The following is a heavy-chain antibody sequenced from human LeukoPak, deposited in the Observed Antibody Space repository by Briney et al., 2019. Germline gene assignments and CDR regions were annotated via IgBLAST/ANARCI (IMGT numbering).Heavy chain of an antibody. Sequence: GGSLRLSCAASGFTFSDYAMTWVRQAPGKGLEWVSSISGSGGIGGTTHYADSVKGRFTISRDNSRNTLYLQMNSLRAENTALYYCAKDLRFGVAIAGWGQGTLVTVSS. J-gene: IGHJ4*02. V-gene: IGHV3-23*01. CDR1: GFTFSDYA. CDR3: AKDLRFGVAIAG. CDR2: ISGSGGIGGTT. D-gene: IGHD3-3*01.